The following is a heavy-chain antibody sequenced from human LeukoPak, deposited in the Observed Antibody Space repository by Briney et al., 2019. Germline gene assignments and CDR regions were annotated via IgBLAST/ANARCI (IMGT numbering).Heavy chain of an antibody. CDR1: GFSFSSYS. Sequence: GGSLRLSCVASGFSFSSYSMNWVRQAPGKGLEWVSAISSGTGSYIYYADSVRGRLTISRDNAKNSLYLQMNSLRAEDTAVYYCASGWYYFDYWGQGTLVTVSS. J-gene: IGHJ4*02. CDR2: ISSGTGSYI. CDR3: ASGWYYFDY. D-gene: IGHD6-19*01. V-gene: IGHV3-21*01.